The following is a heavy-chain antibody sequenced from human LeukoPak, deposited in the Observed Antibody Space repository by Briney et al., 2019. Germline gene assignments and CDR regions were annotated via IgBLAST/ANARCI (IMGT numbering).Heavy chain of an antibody. J-gene: IGHJ3*02. CDR2: IGWNGGGI. CDR1: GFSFDDYA. CDR3: ARMTDCSGGFCYSPAFDI. Sequence: PGGSLRLSCAASGFSFDDYAMHWVRQAPGKGLEWVSGIGWNGGGIVYADSVKGRFTISRDNAKNSLYLQMNSLRAEDTAVYYCARMTDCSGGFCYSPAFDIWGQGTMVTVSS. V-gene: IGHV3-9*01. D-gene: IGHD2-15*01.